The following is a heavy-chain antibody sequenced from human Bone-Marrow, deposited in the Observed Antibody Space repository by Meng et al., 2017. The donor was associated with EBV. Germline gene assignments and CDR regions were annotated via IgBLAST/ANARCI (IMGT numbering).Heavy chain of an antibody. Sequence: QVQLVESGXGVVQPGRSLRLSCAASGFTFSNYGMHWVRQAPGKGLEWVAVISYYGSHQYYADSVKGRFTISRDNAENTLYLQMNSLRREDTAVYYCAKGAYSSGGYVEYWGQGTLVTVSS. CDR1: GFTFSNYG. J-gene: IGHJ4*02. CDR3: AKGAYSSGGYVEY. CDR2: ISYYGSHQ. V-gene: IGHV3-30*18. D-gene: IGHD6-19*01.